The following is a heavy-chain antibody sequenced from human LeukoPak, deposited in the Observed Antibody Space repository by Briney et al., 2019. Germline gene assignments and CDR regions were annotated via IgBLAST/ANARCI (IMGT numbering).Heavy chain of an antibody. CDR3: AELANYYDSSGYFAFDI. V-gene: IGHV4-59*12. J-gene: IGHJ3*02. Sequence: PSETLSLTCTVSGGSMSYYYWTWIRQTPGKGLEWIGYKYYDGNSGNTNYNPSLESRVTISVGTSKNHVSLNLTSVTAADTAVYYCAELANYYDSSGYFAFDIWGQGTMVTVSS. CDR2: KYYDGNSGNT. CDR1: GGSMSYYY. D-gene: IGHD3-22*01.